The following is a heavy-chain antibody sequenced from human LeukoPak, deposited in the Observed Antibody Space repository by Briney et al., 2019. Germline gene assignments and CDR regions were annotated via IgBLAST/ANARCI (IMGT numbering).Heavy chain of an antibody. J-gene: IGHJ5*02. CDR3: AKEGTPQVSTWYDL. CDR1: GVTPSPYG. Sequence: GGSLRLSCAASGVTPSPYGMHWVRQAPGEGREWVAVISYEGGTQHYADSVKGPFIISRDNPRNTLYLQMNILRTEDTAVYYCAKEGTPQVSTWYDLWGQGTQVIVSS. D-gene: IGHD3-10*01. V-gene: IGHV3-30*18. CDR2: ISYEGGTQ.